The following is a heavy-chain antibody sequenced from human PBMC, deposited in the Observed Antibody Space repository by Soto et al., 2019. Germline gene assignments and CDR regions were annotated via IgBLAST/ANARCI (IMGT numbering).Heavy chain of an antibody. D-gene: IGHD3-9*01. J-gene: IGHJ5*02. CDR2: INHSGST. CDR3: ARAQYYDFLTGYYYSSWFDP. V-gene: IGHV4-34*01. CDR1: GGSFSGYY. Sequence: SETLSLTCAVYGGSFSGYYWSWIRQPPGKGLEWIGEINHSGSTNYNPSLKSRVTISVDTSKNQFSLKLSSVTAADTAVYYCARAQYYDFLTGYYYSSWFDPWGQGTLVTVSS.